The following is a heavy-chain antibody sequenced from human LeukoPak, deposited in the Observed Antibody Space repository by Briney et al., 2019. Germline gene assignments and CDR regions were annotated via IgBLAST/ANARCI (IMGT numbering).Heavy chain of an antibody. Sequence: GGSLRLSCAASGFTFSTYAMSWVRQAPGKGLEWVSAISGSGGSTYYADSVKGRFTISRDNSKNTLYLQMNSLRAEDTAVYYCAHCSSTSCYYFDYWGQGTLVTVSS. CDR3: AHCSSTSCYYFDY. D-gene: IGHD2-2*01. V-gene: IGHV3-23*01. CDR1: GFTFSTYA. J-gene: IGHJ4*02. CDR2: ISGSGGST.